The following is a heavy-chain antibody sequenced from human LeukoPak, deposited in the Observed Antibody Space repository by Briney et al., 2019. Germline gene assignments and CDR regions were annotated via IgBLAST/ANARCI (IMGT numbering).Heavy chain of an antibody. D-gene: IGHD6-13*01. CDR2: TYSGGDT. CDR3: ARLGMIQAYSTEDY. Sequence: TGGSLRLSCAASGFTVSSNYMSWVRQAPGKGLEWVSVTYSGGDTYYADSVKGRFTISRDNSKNTLYLQMNSLRAEDTAVYYCARLGMIQAYSTEDYWGQGTLVTVSS. V-gene: IGHV3-53*01. CDR1: GFTVSSNY. J-gene: IGHJ4*02.